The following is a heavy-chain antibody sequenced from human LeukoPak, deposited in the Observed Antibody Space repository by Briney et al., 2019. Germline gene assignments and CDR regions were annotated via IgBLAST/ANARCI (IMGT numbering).Heavy chain of an antibody. CDR3: AKDLYSSSWYLSYFDY. D-gene: IGHD6-13*01. V-gene: IGHV3-7*03. CDR1: GFTFGSYW. Sequence: GGSLRLSCAASGFTFGSYWMSWVRQAPGKGLEWVANIKQDGSEKYYVDSVKGRFTISRDNAKNSLYLQMNSLRAEDTALYYCAKDLYSSSWYLSYFDYWGRGTLVTVSS. CDR2: IKQDGSEK. J-gene: IGHJ4*02.